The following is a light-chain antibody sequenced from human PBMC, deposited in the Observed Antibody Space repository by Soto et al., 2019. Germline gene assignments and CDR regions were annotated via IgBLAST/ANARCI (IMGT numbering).Light chain of an antibody. CDR2: GAS. Sequence: EIVMTQSPATLSVSPGERVTLSCRASQSVGTYLAWYQHKPGQPPRLLIYGASTRATGIPARFSGSGSGTDFTLTISSLQSEDFAVYFCQQCSDWPLFTFGQRTRLEIK. CDR3: QQCSDWPLFT. CDR1: QSVGTY. V-gene: IGKV3-15*01. J-gene: IGKJ5*01.